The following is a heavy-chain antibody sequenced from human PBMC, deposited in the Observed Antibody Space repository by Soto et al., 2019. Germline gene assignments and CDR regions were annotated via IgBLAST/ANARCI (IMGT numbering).Heavy chain of an antibody. Sequence: GESLKISCKGSGYSFTSYWIGWVRQMPGKGLEWMGIIYPGDSDTRYSPSFQGQVTISADKSISTAYLQWSSLKASDTAMYYCARHRGWRITMVRGVIIRRYYFLAVWGKGTTVTGSS. CDR1: GYSFTSYW. CDR2: IYPGDSDT. V-gene: IGHV5-51*01. D-gene: IGHD3-10*01. CDR3: ARHRGWRITMVRGVIIRRYYFLAV. J-gene: IGHJ6*03.